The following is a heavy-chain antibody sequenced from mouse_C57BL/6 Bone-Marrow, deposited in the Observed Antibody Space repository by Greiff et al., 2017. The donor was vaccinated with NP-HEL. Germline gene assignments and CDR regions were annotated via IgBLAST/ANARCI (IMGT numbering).Heavy chain of an antibody. J-gene: IGHJ2*01. V-gene: IGHV14-4*01. Sequence: VQLQQSGAELVRPGASVKLSCTASGFNIKDDYMHWVKQRPEQGLEWIGWIDPENGDTEYASKFQGKATITADTSSNTAYLQLSSLTSEDTAVYYCTTHEAQDTPFDYWGQGTTLTVSS. CDR3: TTHEAQDTPFDY. CDR1: GFNIKDDY. CDR2: IDPENGDT. D-gene: IGHD3-2*02.